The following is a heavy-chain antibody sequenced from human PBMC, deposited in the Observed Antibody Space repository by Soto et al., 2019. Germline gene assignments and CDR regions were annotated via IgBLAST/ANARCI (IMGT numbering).Heavy chain of an antibody. V-gene: IGHV2-70*11. CDR1: GFSLSTSGMC. D-gene: IGHD1-26*01. CDR2: IDWDDDK. CDR3: ARILGGSYYGDFDY. J-gene: IGHJ4*02. Sequence: SGPTLVNPTQTLTLTCTFSGFSLSTSGMCVSWIRQPPGKALEWLARIDWDDDKYYSTSLKTWLTISKDTSKNQVVLTMTNMDPVDTATYYCARILGGSYYGDFDYWGQGTLVTVSS.